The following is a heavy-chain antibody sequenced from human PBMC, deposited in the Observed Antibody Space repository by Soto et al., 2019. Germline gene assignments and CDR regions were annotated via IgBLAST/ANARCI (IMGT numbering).Heavy chain of an antibody. J-gene: IGHJ3*02. V-gene: IGHV3-21*01. CDR3: ARDPWGGDYEILTGCTNSDAFDI. Sequence: GGSLRLSCAASGFTFSSYSMNWVRQAPGKGLEWVSSISSSSSYIYYADSVKGRFTISRDNAKNSLYLQMNSLRAEDTAVYYCARDPWGGDYEILTGCTNSDAFDIWGQGTMVTVSS. CDR2: ISSSSSYI. CDR1: GFTFSSYS. D-gene: IGHD3-9*01.